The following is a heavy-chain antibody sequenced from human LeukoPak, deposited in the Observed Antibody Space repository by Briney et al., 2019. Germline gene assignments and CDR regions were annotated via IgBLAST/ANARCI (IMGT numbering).Heavy chain of an antibody. CDR2: ISSSGSTI. V-gene: IGHV3-11*04. Sequence: GGSLRLSCAASGFTFSDYYMSWIRQAPGKGLEWVSYISSSGSTIYYADSVKGRFTISRDNAKNSLYLQMNSLRAEDTAVYYCATHVRGVIPYYFDYRGQGTLVTVSS. D-gene: IGHD3-10*01. J-gene: IGHJ4*02. CDR1: GFTFSDYY. CDR3: ATHVRGVIPYYFDY.